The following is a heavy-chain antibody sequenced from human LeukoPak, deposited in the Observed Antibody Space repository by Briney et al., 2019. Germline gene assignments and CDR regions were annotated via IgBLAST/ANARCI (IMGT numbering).Heavy chain of an antibody. CDR1: GGSINSYY. J-gene: IGHJ4*02. Sequence: PSETLSLTCSVSGGSINSYYWSWIRQPPGKGLEWIGYIYYSGSTNYNPSLESRVTISVDASKKQLSLKLSSVTAADTAVYYCARGRGVVVPAAINYWGQGTLVTVSS. CDR2: IYYSGST. CDR3: ARGRGVVVPAAINY. D-gene: IGHD2-2*01. V-gene: IGHV4-59*12.